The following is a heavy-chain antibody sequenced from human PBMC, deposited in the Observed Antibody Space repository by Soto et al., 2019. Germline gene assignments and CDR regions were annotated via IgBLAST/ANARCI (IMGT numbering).Heavy chain of an antibody. CDR3: ARAPAGPSPRWDV. Sequence: ASETVSLTXTVSGGSISSGDYSWSWIRQPPGKGLEWIGYMYGAGLTYYNPSLKSRVTISVDKSKNQFSLNLSSVTAADTALYYCARAPAGPSPRWDVWGQGTTVTVSS. V-gene: IGHV4-30-2*01. CDR1: GGSISSGDYS. J-gene: IGHJ6*02. D-gene: IGHD3-10*01. CDR2: MYGAGLT.